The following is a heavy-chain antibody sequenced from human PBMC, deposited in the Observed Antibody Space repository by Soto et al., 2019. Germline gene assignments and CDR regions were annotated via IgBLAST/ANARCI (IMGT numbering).Heavy chain of an antibody. D-gene: IGHD6-19*01. CDR3: ARDPVLAFVAAYYFDY. J-gene: IGHJ4*02. Sequence: QVQLVESGGGVVQPGRSLRLSCAASGFTFSSYAMHWVRQAPGKGLEWVAVISYDGSNKYYADSVKGRFTISRDNSKNPLELQMNSLRAEDTAVYYCARDPVLAFVAAYYFDYWGQGTLVTVSS. CDR2: ISYDGSNK. V-gene: IGHV3-30-3*01. CDR1: GFTFSSYA.